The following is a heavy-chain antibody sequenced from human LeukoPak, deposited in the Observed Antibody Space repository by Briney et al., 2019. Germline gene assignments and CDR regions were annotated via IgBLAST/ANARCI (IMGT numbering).Heavy chain of an antibody. Sequence: ASVKVSCKVSGYTLTELSMHWVRQAPGKGLEWMGGFDPEDGETIYAQKFQGRVTMTEDTSTDTAYMELSSLRSEDTAVYYCATVRDDYVWGSYRSVWFDPWGQGTLVTVSS. CDR2: FDPEDGET. CDR3: ATVRDDYVWGSYRSVWFDP. CDR1: GYTLTELS. J-gene: IGHJ5*02. D-gene: IGHD3-16*02. V-gene: IGHV1-24*01.